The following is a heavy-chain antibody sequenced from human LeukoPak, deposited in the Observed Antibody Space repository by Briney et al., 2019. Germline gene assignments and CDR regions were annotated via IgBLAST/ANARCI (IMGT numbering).Heavy chain of an antibody. D-gene: IGHD3-16*01. J-gene: IGHJ4*02. Sequence: GGSLRLSCAASGFTFNHAWMTWVRQAPGKGLEWVGRIKSKTDGGRTDYAAPVKGRFTISRDDSKNTLYLQMDSLKTEDTAVYFCTKVGPSYHFDYWGQGTLVTVSS. V-gene: IGHV3-15*01. CDR2: IKSKTDGGRT. CDR1: GFTFNHAW. CDR3: TKVGPSYHFDY.